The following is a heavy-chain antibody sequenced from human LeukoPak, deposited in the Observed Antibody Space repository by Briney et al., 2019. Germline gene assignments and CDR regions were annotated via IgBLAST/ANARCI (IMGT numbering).Heavy chain of an antibody. D-gene: IGHD5-12*01. CDR1: GGSISIYY. J-gene: IGHJ4*02. Sequence: SETLSLTCTVSGGSISIYYWSWIRQSPGEGLEWIGYIHYSGSTDYDPSLRSRVSISVDTSKNQLFLTLTSATAADTAVYYCARGYSSFDYWGQGILVTVSS. CDR2: IHYSGST. CDR3: ARGYSSFDY. V-gene: IGHV4-59*01.